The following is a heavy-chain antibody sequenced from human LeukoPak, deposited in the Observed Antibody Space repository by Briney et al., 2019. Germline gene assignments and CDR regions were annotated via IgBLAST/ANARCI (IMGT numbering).Heavy chain of an antibody. CDR2: IYYSGST. J-gene: IGHJ4*02. CDR3: ARQGYSAYEILDY. Sequence: SETLSLTCTVSGGSMTGYYWRWIRQPPGKGLEWIGYIYYSGSTNYNPSLKSRVTISVDTSKNQFSLKLSSVTAADTAVYYCARQGYSAYEILDYWGQGTLVTVSS. CDR1: GGSMTGYY. D-gene: IGHD5-12*01. V-gene: IGHV4-59*08.